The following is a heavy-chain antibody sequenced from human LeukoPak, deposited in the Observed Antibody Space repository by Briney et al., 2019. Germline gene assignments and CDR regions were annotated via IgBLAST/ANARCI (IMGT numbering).Heavy chain of an antibody. D-gene: IGHD1/OR15-1a*01. CDR1: GGTFSSYA. CDR3: AREAGWNTYYYGMDV. Sequence: SVKVSCKASGGTFSSYAISWVRQAPGQGLEWMGGIIPIFGTADYAQKFQGRVTITADESTSTAYMELSSLRSEDTAVYYCAREAGWNTYYYGMDVWGKGTTVTVSS. CDR2: IIPIFGTA. V-gene: IGHV1-69*13. J-gene: IGHJ6*04.